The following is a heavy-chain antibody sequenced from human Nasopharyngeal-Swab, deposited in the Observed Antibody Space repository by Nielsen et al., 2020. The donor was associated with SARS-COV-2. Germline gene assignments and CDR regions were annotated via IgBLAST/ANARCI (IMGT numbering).Heavy chain of an antibody. V-gene: IGHV3-74*01. CDR1: GVIFSNYW. CDR3: VKHQGSSSDQ. J-gene: IGHJ4*02. CDR2: VNEDGSRT. Sequence: GESLKISCVASGVIFSNYWMHWVRQAPGKGLVWVSRVNEDGSRTDYAASVRGRFTISRDNAKNTLYLQMNSLRVEDTAVYYCVKHQGSSSDQWGQGTLVTVSS.